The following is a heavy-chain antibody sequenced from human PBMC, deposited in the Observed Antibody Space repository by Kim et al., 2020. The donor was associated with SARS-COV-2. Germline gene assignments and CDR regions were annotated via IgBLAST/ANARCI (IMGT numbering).Heavy chain of an antibody. J-gene: IGHJ6*01. Sequence: GGSLRLSCAASGFTFSSYSMNWVRQAPGKGLEWVSAITTSSNYIYYADSVKGRFTISRDNAKNSLYLQINSLRAEDTAVYDCASCAYRSGPLYYYCMD. V-gene: IGHV3-21*01. CDR3: ASCAYRSGPLYYYCMD. CDR2: ITTSSNYI. D-gene: IGHD3-22*01. CDR1: GFTFSSYS.